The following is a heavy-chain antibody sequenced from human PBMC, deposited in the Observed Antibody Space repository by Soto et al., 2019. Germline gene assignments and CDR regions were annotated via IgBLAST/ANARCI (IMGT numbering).Heavy chain of an antibody. CDR3: ARDVRGHYYNYGMDV. J-gene: IGHJ6*02. D-gene: IGHD5-12*01. CDR2: ISAYNGNT. CDR1: GYTFTSYG. Sequence: QVQLVQSGAEVKKPGASVKVSCKASGYTFTSYGISWVRQAPGQGLAWMGWISAYNGNTNYAQRLQGRVTMTTDTSTSTRYMELRSLRSDDTAVYFCARDVRGHYYNYGMDVWGQGTTVTVSS. V-gene: IGHV1-18*01.